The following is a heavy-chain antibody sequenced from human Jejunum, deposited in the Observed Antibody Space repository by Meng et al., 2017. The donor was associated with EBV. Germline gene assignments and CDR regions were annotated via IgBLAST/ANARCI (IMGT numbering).Heavy chain of an antibody. D-gene: IGHD3-22*01. J-gene: IGHJ4*02. CDR1: GGSISDNDW. Sequence: QVQLQGSGPRLEKPSGTLSLTCVVSGGSISDNDWWSWVRQPPGKGLEWLGEIYHGGGTNYNPSLESRVTISVDKSKNQFSLKLNSVTVADTAVYYCAGNGYYALEYWGPGILVTVSS. CDR2: IYHGGGT. V-gene: IGHV4-4*02. CDR3: AGNGYYALEY.